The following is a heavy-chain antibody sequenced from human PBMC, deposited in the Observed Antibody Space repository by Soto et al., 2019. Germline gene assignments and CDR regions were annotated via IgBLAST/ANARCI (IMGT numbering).Heavy chain of an antibody. J-gene: IGHJ2*01. V-gene: IGHV4-59*08. Sequence: QVQLQESGPGLVKPSETLSLTCTVSSGSISNYYWSWIRQPPGKGLEWIAYIYYTGSTNYNPSLKSRVIISVDTSKNQFSLKLSSVTAADTAVYYCARRFSNYWYFDLWGRGTLVTVSS. CDR2: IYYTGST. CDR3: ARRFSNYWYFDL. CDR1: SGSISNYY.